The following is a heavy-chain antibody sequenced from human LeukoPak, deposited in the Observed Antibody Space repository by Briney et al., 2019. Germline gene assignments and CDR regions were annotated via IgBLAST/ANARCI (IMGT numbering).Heavy chain of an antibody. V-gene: IGHV4-59*12. D-gene: IGHD3-10*01. CDR1: GGSISSFL. Sequence: PSETLSLTCTVSGGSISSFLWSWIRQPPGKGLEWIGYINYSGTTNYNPSLKSRVTISVHTSKNQFSLNLSSVTSADTAVYYCARGRGVLYWGQGTLVTVSS. CDR3: ARGRGVLY. CDR2: INYSGTT. J-gene: IGHJ4*02.